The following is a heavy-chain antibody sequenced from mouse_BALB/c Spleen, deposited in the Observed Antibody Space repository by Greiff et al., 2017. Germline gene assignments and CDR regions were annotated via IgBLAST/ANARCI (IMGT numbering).Heavy chain of an antibody. CDR3: ARGYGKTYYAMDY. Sequence: QVQLQQSGAELVRPGVSVKISCKGSGYTFTDYAMHWVKQSHAKSLEWIGVISTYYGDASYNQKFKGKATMTVDKSSSTAYMELARLTSEDSAIYYCARGYGKTYYAMDYWGQGTSVTVSS. CDR2: ISTYYGDA. CDR1: GYTFTDYA. D-gene: IGHD2-1*01. J-gene: IGHJ4*01. V-gene: IGHV1S137*01.